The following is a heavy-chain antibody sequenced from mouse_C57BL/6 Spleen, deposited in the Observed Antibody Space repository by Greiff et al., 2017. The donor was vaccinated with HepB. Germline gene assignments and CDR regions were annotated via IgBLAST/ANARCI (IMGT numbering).Heavy chain of an antibody. V-gene: IGHV1-9*01. CDR2: ILPGRGST. CDR1: GYTFTGYW. CDR3: AVLDPVRFGY. D-gene: IGHD1-1*01. J-gene: IGHJ3*01. Sequence: QVQLQQSGAELMKPGASVKLSCKATGYTFTGYWIEWVKQRPGHGLEWIGEILPGRGSTNYNEKCKGKAIFTADTSSNTCYMQLSSLTTEDSAIDYYAVLDPVRFGYWGQGTLVTVSA.